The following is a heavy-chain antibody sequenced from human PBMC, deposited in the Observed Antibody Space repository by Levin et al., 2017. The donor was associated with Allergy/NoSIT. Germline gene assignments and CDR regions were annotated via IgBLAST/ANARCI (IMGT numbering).Heavy chain of an antibody. CDR3: ATDESEEDKAWWLGP. V-gene: IGHV1-46*01. Sequence: GASVKVSCKASGYTFTSHYMHWVRQAPGQGLEWMAIINPNGGSTSYAQNFQGRVTLTRDTSTSTVYMELSSLRSDDTAVYYCATDESEEDKAWWLGPWGQGTLVTVSS. CDR1: GYTFTSHY. D-gene: IGHD2-15*01. CDR2: INPNGGST. J-gene: IGHJ5*02.